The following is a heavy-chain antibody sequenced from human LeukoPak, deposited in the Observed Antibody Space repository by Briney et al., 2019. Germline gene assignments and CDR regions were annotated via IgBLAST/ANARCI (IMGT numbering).Heavy chain of an antibody. Sequence: PGRSLRLSCAASGSTFIAYGTNWVRPAPRKGLGWVVGVSGDGDSTPYPASVKGRVTIYRDNSKNTLYLQMNSLRAEDTAVYSCARGGNSVSYSNLAYWGQGILVTVSS. CDR1: GSTFIAYG. D-gene: IGHD1-26*01. CDR2: VSGDGDST. V-gene: IGHV3-23*01. CDR3: ARGGNSVSYSNLAY. J-gene: IGHJ4*01.